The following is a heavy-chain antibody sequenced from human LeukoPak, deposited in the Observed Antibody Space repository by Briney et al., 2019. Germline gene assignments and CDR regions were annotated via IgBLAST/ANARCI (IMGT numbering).Heavy chain of an antibody. J-gene: IGHJ4*02. D-gene: IGHD6-13*01. Sequence: ASVKVSCKASGYNFTSYGVSWVRLAPGQGLEWMGWISAYNSKTSYAQKFQGRVTMTTETTTTTAYMELRSLSSDDTGVYYCARAYNRYVVEYSSFSDFGYWGQGTLVTVSS. CDR1: GYNFTSYG. V-gene: IGHV1-18*01. CDR2: ISAYNSKT. CDR3: ARAYNRYVVEYSSFSDFGY.